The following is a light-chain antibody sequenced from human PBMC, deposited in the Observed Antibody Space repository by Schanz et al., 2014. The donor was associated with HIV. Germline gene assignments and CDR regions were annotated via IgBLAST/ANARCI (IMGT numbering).Light chain of an antibody. CDR1: QSVLSSSNNLNY. J-gene: IGKJ4*01. Sequence: DIVMTQSPDSLAVSLGERATINCKSSQSVLSSSNNLNYLAWYQQKPGQPPKLLIYWASTRESGVPDRFSGSGSGTEFTLTISSVQAEDVAVYYCQQYYRTPLTFGGGTKVEIK. CDR2: WAS. CDR3: QQYYRTPLT. V-gene: IGKV4-1*01.